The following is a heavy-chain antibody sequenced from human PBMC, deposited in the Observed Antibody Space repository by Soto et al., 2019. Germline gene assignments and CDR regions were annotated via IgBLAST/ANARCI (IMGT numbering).Heavy chain of an antibody. J-gene: IGHJ4*02. CDR3: ATRYRYVHF. CDR2: IDPNSGDT. Sequence: ASAKVSCKSSGYAFTGYYIHWVRQAPGQGLEWMGWIDPNSGDTNYAQKFQGRVTMTRDTSFSTAYMELSSLRSDDTADYHCATRYRYVHFWGQGTLVTVS. D-gene: IGHD5-18*01. V-gene: IGHV1-2*02. CDR1: GYAFTGYY.